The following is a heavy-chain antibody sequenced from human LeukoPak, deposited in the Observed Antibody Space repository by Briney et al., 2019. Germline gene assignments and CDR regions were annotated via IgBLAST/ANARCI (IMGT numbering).Heavy chain of an antibody. CDR1: GFTFSSYW. V-gene: IGHV3-7*03. CDR3: ASLYYYDSSGYESPFDY. D-gene: IGHD3-22*01. CDR2: IKQDGSEK. J-gene: IGHJ4*02. Sequence: PGGSLRLSCAASGFTFSSYWMSWVRQAPGKGLEWVANIKQDGSEKYYVDSVKGRFTISRDNAKNSLYLQMNSLRAEDTAVYYCASLYYYDSSGYESPFDYWGQGTLVTVSS.